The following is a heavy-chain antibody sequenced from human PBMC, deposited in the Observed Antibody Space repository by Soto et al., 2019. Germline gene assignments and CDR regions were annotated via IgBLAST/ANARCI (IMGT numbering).Heavy chain of an antibody. CDR1: GGSISSGNW. CDR2: INHSGSA. CDR3: THNGHYCLEH. V-gene: IGHV4-4*02. D-gene: IGHD2-21*01. J-gene: IGHJ4*02. Sequence: QRQLQESGPGLVKPSETLSLTCAVSGGSISSGNWRGWVRQPPGKGLEWIVEINHSGSATYNPSLKSRVTISVDKSKNQFSLKLNSVTAAATAIYYCTHNGHYCLEHWGQGTLVIVSS.